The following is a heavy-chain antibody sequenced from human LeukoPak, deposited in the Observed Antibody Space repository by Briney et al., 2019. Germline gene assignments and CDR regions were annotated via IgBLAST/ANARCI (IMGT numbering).Heavy chain of an antibody. V-gene: IGHV3-74*01. J-gene: IGHJ3*02. CDR2: FNTDGSST. CDR1: GFTFSSYW. CDR3: AREDGYSSWYAFDI. D-gene: IGHD6-13*01. Sequence: PGGSLRLSCAASGFTFSSYWMHWVRQAPGKGLVWGSRFNTDGSSTNYADSVKGRFTISRDNAKNTLYLQMNSLRAEDTAVYYCAREDGYSSWYAFDIWGQGTMVTVSS.